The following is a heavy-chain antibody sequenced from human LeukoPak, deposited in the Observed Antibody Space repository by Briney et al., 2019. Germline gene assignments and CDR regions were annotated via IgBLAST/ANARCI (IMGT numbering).Heavy chain of an antibody. CDR2: ISSSSSYI. D-gene: IGHD7-27*01. J-gene: IGHJ4*02. V-gene: IGHV3-21*01. CDR1: GLTFSGYD. CDR3: ARITGDFGY. Sequence: GGSLRLSCAASGLTFSGYDMHWVRQAPGKGLEWVSSISSSSSYIYYADSVKGRFTISRDNAKNSLYLQMNSLRAEDTAVYYCARITGDFGYWGQGTLVTVSS.